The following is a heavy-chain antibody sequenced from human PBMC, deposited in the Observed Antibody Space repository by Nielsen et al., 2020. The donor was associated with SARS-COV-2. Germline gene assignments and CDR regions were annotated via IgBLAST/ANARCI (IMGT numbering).Heavy chain of an antibody. V-gene: IGHV3-9*01. CDR1: GFTFDDYA. J-gene: IGHJ4*02. CDR3: ARAGGKDPGGIIDY. CDR2: ISWNSGSI. D-gene: IGHD3-10*01. Sequence: GGSLRLSCAASGFTFDDYAMHWVRQAPGKGLGWASGISWNSGSIGYADSVKGRFTISRDNSKNTLSLEMNSLSAGDTAMFYCARAGGKDPGGIIDYWGQGTLVTVSS.